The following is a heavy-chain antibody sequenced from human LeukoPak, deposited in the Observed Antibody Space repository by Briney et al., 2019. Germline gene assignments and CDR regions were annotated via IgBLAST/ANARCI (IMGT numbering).Heavy chain of an antibody. Sequence: GESMKISCKVSVYSFASYWIGWVCQMPGKGLEWMGIIYPGDSDTIYSPSFQGQVTISADKSISTAYLQWSSRKASDTGMYHCARRGGSYSGQNCDYWGQRTLVTVSS. J-gene: IGHJ4*02. CDR3: ARRGGSYSGQNCDY. CDR2: IYPGDSDT. CDR1: VYSFASYW. D-gene: IGHD1-26*01. V-gene: IGHV5-51*01.